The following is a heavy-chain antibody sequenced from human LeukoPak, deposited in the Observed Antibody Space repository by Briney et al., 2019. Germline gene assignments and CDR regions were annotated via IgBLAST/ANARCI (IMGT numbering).Heavy chain of an antibody. CDR2: TYYRSKWYN. Sequence: SQTLSLTCAISGDIVSSNSAAWNWIRQSPSRGLEWLVRTYYRSKWYNDYAVSVKSRITINPDTSKNQFSLQLNSVTPEDTAVYYCARASCTNGVCYLFDYWGQGTLVTVSS. V-gene: IGHV6-1*01. CDR3: ARASCTNGVCYLFDY. D-gene: IGHD2-8*01. J-gene: IGHJ4*02. CDR1: GDIVSSNSAA.